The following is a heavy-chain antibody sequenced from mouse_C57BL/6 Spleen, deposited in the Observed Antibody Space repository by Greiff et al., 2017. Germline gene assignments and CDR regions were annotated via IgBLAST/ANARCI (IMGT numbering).Heavy chain of an antibody. Sequence: EVKLVESGGGLVKPGGSLKLSCAASGFTFSDYGMHWVRQAPEKGLEWVAYISRGSSTIYYADTVKGRFTISRDNAKNTLFLQMTSLRSEDTAMYYCARPHYYGSSGFAYWGQGTLVTVSA. J-gene: IGHJ3*01. D-gene: IGHD1-1*01. CDR3: ARPHYYGSSGFAY. V-gene: IGHV5-17*01. CDR2: ISRGSSTI. CDR1: GFTFSDYG.